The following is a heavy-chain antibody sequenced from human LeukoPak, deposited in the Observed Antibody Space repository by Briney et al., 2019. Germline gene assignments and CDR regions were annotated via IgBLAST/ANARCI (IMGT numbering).Heavy chain of an antibody. CDR3: AREVQHCSSTSCYGGDWFDP. J-gene: IGHJ5*02. CDR1: GYTFTSYG. Sequence: ASVKVSCKASGYTFTSYGISWVRQAPGQGLEWMGWISAYNGNTNYAQKLQGRVTMTTDTSTSTAYMELRSLRSDDTAVYYCAREVQHCSSTSCYGGDWFDPWGQGTLVTVSS. V-gene: IGHV1-18*01. CDR2: ISAYNGNT. D-gene: IGHD2-2*01.